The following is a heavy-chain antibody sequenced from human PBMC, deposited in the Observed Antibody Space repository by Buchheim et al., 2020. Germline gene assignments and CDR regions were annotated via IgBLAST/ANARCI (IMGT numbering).Heavy chain of an antibody. CDR1: GLSLRNVGVS. CDR2: IDWDDYK. V-gene: IGHV2-70*15. CDR3: ARENDYNALDS. Sequence: QVSLRESGPAHVRTTETLTLTCTVSGLSLRNVGVSVSWIRRPPGKPLQWLARIDWDDYKYYNTSLQARPTVSKSPPKKQVVLTLTNVDPADTATYYCARENDYNALDSWGQGTL. J-gene: IGHJ4*02. D-gene: IGHD5-24*01.